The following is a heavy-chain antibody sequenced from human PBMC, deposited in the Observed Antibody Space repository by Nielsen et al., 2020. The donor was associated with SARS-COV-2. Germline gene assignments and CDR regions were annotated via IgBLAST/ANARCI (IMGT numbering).Heavy chain of an antibody. Sequence: ASVKVSCKVSGYTLTELSMHWVRQAPGKGLEWMGSIDPEEGETISAQKFQGRVTITADESTSTAYMELSSLRSEDTAVYYCARDASDDCIAASCYRWFDSWGQGTLVTVSP. J-gene: IGHJ5*01. D-gene: IGHD2-15*01. CDR2: IDPEEGET. CDR1: GYTLTELS. V-gene: IGHV1-24*01. CDR3: ARDASDDCIAASCYRWFDS.